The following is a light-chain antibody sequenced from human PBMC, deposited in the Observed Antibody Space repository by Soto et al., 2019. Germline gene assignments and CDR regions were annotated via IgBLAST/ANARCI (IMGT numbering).Light chain of an antibody. CDR2: AAS. CDR3: QKYDRAPWT. V-gene: IGKV1-27*01. CDR1: QAISNY. Sequence: DIQITQSPSSLSASVGDRVTITCRASQAISNYLAWYQQTPGKVPKLLIYAASTLQSGVPSRFGGSGSGTDFTLTISSLQPEDVATYYCQKYDRAPWTFGQGTKVEIK. J-gene: IGKJ1*01.